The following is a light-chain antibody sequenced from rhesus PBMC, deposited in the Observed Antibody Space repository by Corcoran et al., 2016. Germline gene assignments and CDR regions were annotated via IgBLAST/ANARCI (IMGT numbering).Light chain of an antibody. Sequence: DIQMTQSPSSLSASVGDTVTITCRARQSISSWLAWYQQKPGKAPKLLIYKASSLQSGVPSRFSGSGSWTDFKLTISSLQPEDFATYYCIQYSSSPYSFGQGTKVEIK. CDR3: IQYSSSPYS. CDR2: KAS. J-gene: IGKJ2*01. V-gene: IGKV1-22*01. CDR1: QSISSW.